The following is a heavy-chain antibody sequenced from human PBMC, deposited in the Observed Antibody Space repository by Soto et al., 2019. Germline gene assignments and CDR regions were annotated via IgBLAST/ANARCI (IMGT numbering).Heavy chain of an antibody. D-gene: IGHD6-13*01. CDR1: GFTFSSYW. V-gene: IGHV3-7*01. J-gene: IGHJ4*02. CDR2: IKQDGSEK. CDR3: ATEWSFYSSSWPFDY. Sequence: PGGSLRLSCAASGFTFSSYWMSWVRQAPGKGLEWVANIKQDGSEKYYVDSVKGRFTISRDNAKNSLYLQMNSLRAEDTAVYYCATEWSFYSSSWPFDYWGQGTLDTVSS.